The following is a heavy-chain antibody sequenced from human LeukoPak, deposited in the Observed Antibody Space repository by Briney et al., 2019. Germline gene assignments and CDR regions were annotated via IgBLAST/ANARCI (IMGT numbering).Heavy chain of an antibody. CDR3: ARRYCSSTSCLFDY. CDR1: GFTFSSYE. D-gene: IGHD2-2*01. J-gene: IGHJ4*02. CDR2: ISSSGSTI. Sequence: PGGSLRLSCAASGFTFSSYEMNCVRQAPGKGLEWVSYISSSGSTIYYADSVKGRFTISRDNAKNSLYLQMNGLRAEDTAVYYCARRYCSSTSCLFDYWGQGTLVIVSS. V-gene: IGHV3-48*03.